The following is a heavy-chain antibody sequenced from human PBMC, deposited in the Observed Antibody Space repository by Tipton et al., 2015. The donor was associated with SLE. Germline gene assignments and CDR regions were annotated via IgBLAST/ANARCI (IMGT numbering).Heavy chain of an antibody. J-gene: IGHJ6*02. Sequence: TLSLTCAVYGGSFSGYYWSWVRQSPGKGLEWIGYIYYSGSNTYNPSLKSRVTISVDKSKTRFSLKLNSVTAADTAVYYCARDWIMVPGVIRYYAMDVWGQGTTVTVSS. CDR2: IYYSGSN. V-gene: IGHV4-59*01. CDR3: ARDWIMVPGVIRYYAMDV. CDR1: GGSFSGYY. D-gene: IGHD3-10*01.